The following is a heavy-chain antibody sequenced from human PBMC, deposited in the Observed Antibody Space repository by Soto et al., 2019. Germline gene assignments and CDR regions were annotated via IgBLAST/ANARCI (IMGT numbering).Heavy chain of an antibody. CDR1: GFTFSDYW. CDR3: ARGPGEYYDYRS. CDR2: INSDGSST. Sequence: EVQLVESGGGLVQPGGSLRLACAASGFTFSDYWMHWVRQAPGKGLVWVSRINSDGSSTNYADSVKGRFTISRDNAKKTLYLQMNSLKGEDTAMYYCARGPGEYYDYRSWGQGTLVTVSS. D-gene: IGHD3-3*01. J-gene: IGHJ4*02. V-gene: IGHV3-74*01.